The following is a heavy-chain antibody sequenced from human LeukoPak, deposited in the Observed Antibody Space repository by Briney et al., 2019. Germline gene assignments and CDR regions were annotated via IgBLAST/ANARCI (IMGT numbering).Heavy chain of an antibody. CDR2: ISSSGSTI. D-gene: IGHD4-17*01. V-gene: IGHV3-11*01. CDR3: ARGGWYGDCSSEGISFDY. J-gene: IGHJ4*02. Sequence: GGSLRLSCAASGFTFSDYYMSWIRQAPGKGLEWVSYISSSGSTIYYADSVKGRFTISRDNAKNSLYLQMNSLRAEDTAVYYCARGGWYGDCSSEGISFDYWGQGTLVTVSS. CDR1: GFTFSDYY.